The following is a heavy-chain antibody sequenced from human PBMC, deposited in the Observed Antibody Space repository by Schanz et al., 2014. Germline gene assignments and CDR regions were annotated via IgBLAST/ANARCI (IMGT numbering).Heavy chain of an antibody. CDR1: GFNFSNYD. J-gene: IGHJ6*02. CDR3: AKELNRRGGQTNFYYYYGMDV. D-gene: IGHD5-12*01. CDR2: IYYNGTNK. Sequence: QVQLVESGGGVVQPGRSLRLSCAASGFNFSNYDIHWVRQAPGKGLEWVALIYYNGTNKYYADSVKGRFTISRDNSQNTLYRQMNTLRTEDPAVYYCAKELNRRGGQTNFYYYYGMDVWGQGTTVTVSS. V-gene: IGHV3-30*18.